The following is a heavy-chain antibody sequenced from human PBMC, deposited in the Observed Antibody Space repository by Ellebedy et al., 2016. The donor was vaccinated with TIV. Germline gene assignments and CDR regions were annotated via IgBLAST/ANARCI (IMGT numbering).Heavy chain of an antibody. CDR3: ARGLKQDYDFWSGYYTSPDYYYGMDV. Sequence: AASVKVSCKASGYTFTSYAMHWVRQAPGQRLEWVGWINAGNGNTKYSQKFQGRVTMTRNTSTSTAYMELSSLRSEDTAVYYCARGLKQDYDFWSGYYTSPDYYYGMDVWGQGTTVTVSS. CDR2: INAGNGNT. D-gene: IGHD3-3*01. J-gene: IGHJ6*02. V-gene: IGHV1-3*01. CDR1: GYTFTSYA.